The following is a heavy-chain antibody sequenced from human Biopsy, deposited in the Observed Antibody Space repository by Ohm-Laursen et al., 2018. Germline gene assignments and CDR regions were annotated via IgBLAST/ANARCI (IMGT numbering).Heavy chain of an antibody. Sequence: ATVKISYNAYGHTFTGYHVHWVRHDPGHGLEWLGWINAKTGDTNYAQKFQGRVTMTRDTSISTAYVDLSSLRCDDTAVYYCTRGGYYYDSLAYYYWFDPWGQGTLVTVSS. CDR2: INAKTGDT. CDR1: GHTFTGYH. CDR3: TRGGYYYDSLAYYYWFDP. V-gene: IGHV1-2*02. J-gene: IGHJ5*02. D-gene: IGHD3-22*01.